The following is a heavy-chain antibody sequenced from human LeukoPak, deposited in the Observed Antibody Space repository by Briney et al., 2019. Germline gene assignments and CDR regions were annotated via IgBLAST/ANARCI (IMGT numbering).Heavy chain of an antibody. CDR2: ITSSSSYM. Sequence: GDSLRLSCVASGFTFSTYNMNWVRQAPGKGLEWVSSITSSSSYMFYADSVKGRFTISRDNAKNSLYLQMNSLRAEDTAVYYCARGSVVKGVGDYWGQGTLVTVSS. CDR3: ARGSVVKGVGDY. CDR1: GFTFSTYN. D-gene: IGHD4-23*01. J-gene: IGHJ4*02. V-gene: IGHV3-21*01.